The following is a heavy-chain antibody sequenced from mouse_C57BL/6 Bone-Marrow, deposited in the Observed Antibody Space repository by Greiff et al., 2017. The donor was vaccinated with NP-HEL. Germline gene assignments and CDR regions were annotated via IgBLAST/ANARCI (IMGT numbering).Heavy chain of an antibody. J-gene: IGHJ2*01. CDR1: GYTFTDYE. D-gene: IGHD1-1*01. V-gene: IGHV1-15*01. CDR2: IDPETGGT. Sequence: QVQLKESGAELVRPGASVTLSCKASGYTFTDYEMHWVKQTPVHGLEWIGAIDPETGGTAYNQKFKGKAILTADKSSSTAYMELRSLTSEDSAVYYCTRGLAFTTVVATGFDCWGQGTTLTVSS. CDR3: TRGLAFTTVVATGFDC.